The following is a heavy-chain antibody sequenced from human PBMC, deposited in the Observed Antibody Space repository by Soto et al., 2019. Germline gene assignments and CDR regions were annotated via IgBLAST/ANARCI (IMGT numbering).Heavy chain of an antibody. CDR1: GGSISSGGYY. V-gene: IGHV4-31*03. D-gene: IGHD2-2*01. J-gene: IGHJ5*02. CDR2: IYYSGST. Sequence: QVQLQESGPGLVKPSQTLSLTCTVSGGSISSGGYYWSWIRQHPGKGLEWIGYIYYSGSTYYNPSLKSRVTISVDTSKNQFSLKLSSVTAADTAVYYCARDRSSIVVVPAAMTPRVYNWFDPWGQGTLVTVSS. CDR3: ARDRSSIVVVPAAMTPRVYNWFDP.